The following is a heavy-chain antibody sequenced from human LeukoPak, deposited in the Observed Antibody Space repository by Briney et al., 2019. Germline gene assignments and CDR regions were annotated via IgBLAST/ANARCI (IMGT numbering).Heavy chain of an antibody. Sequence: SETLSLTCAVYGGSFSGYYWSWIRQPPGKGLEWIGEINHSGSTNYNPSLKSRVTISVDTSKNQLSLKLISVTAADTAVYYCARKQYSSSPLDPWGQGTLVTVSS. CDR3: ARKQYSSSPLDP. CDR2: INHSGST. V-gene: IGHV4-34*01. CDR1: GGSFSGYY. J-gene: IGHJ5*02. D-gene: IGHD6-6*01.